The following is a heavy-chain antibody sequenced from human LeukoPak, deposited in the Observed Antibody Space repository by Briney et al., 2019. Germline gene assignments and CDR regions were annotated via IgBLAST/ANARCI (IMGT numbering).Heavy chain of an antibody. Sequence: ASVKVSCKASGYTFTSYYIHWVRQAPGEGLEWMGWINPKSGDTNYGQKFQGSVTMTRDTSISTAYMELSRLSSDDTAVYYCALYDEFAYWGQGTLVTVSS. D-gene: IGHD5/OR15-5a*01. V-gene: IGHV1-2*02. CDR2: INPKSGDT. CDR1: GYTFTSYY. J-gene: IGHJ4*02. CDR3: ALYDEFAY.